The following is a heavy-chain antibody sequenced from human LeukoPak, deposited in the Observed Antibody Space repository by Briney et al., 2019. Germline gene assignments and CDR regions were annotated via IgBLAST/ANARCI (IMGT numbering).Heavy chain of an antibody. CDR1: GFTFSSYA. Sequence: PGGSLRLSCAASGFTFSSYAMSWVRQAAGKGLEWVSGISGSGGSTYYADSVKGRFTISRDNSKNTLYLQMNSLRAEDTAVYYCAKVLTYYYDSSGSPFDYWGQGTLVTVSS. CDR2: ISGSGGST. J-gene: IGHJ4*02. V-gene: IGHV3-23*01. CDR3: AKVLTYYYDSSGSPFDY. D-gene: IGHD3-22*01.